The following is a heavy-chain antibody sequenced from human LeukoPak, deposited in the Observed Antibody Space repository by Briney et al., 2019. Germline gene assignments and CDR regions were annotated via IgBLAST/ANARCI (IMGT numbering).Heavy chain of an antibody. V-gene: IGHV1-2*04. J-gene: IGHJ5*02. Sequence: ASVKVSCKASGYTFTSYGISWVRQAPGQGLEWMGWINPNSGGTNYAQKFQGWVTMTRDTSISTAYMELSRLRSDDTAVYYCARAGVRFGEPFDPWGQGTLVTVSS. CDR3: ARAGVRFGEPFDP. D-gene: IGHD3-10*01. CDR2: INPNSGGT. CDR1: GYTFTSYG.